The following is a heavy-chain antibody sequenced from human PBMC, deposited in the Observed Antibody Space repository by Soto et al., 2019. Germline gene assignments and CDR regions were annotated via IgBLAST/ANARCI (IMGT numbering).Heavy chain of an antibody. V-gene: IGHV3-21*01. CDR1: GFTFSSYS. Sequence: GGSLRLSCAASGFTFSSYSMNWVRQAPGKGLEWVSSISSSSSYIYYAGSVKGRFTISRDNAKNSLYLQMNSLRAEDTAVYYCARSSKELDYWGQGTLVTVSS. J-gene: IGHJ4*02. CDR3: ARSSKELDY. D-gene: IGHD6-6*01. CDR2: ISSSSSYI.